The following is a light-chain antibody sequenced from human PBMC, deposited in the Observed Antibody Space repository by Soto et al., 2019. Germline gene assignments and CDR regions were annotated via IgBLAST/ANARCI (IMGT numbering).Light chain of an antibody. CDR3: QQANSFPIT. Sequence: EIEIAHSPSSVFTYVEARVPITCRASQGISTWLAWYQQKAGKAPNLLIYGASNLHSGVPSRFSGSGSGTNFTLTISSLQPEDFTTYYCQQANSFPITFGQGTRLE. CDR1: QGISTW. CDR2: GAS. V-gene: IGKV1-12*01. J-gene: IGKJ5*01.